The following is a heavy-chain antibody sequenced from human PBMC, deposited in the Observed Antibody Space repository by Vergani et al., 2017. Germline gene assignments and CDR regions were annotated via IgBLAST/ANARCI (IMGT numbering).Heavy chain of an antibody. D-gene: IGHD3-22*01. V-gene: IGHV1-46*01. CDR2: INPSGGST. Sequence: QVQLVQSGAEVKKPGASVKVSCKASGYTFTSYYMHWVRQAPGQGLEWMGIINPSGGSTSYAQKFQGRVTMTTDTSTSTAYMELRSLRSDDTAVYYCARKYYDSSGSDFWGQGTLVTVSS. CDR3: ARKYYDSSGSDF. CDR1: GYTFTSYY. J-gene: IGHJ4*02.